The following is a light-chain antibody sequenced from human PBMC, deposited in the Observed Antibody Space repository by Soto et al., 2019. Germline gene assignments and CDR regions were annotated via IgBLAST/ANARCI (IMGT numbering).Light chain of an antibody. CDR2: DVT. CDR3: TSYTSINTVV. V-gene: IGLV2-14*01. CDR1: SSDVGGYNY. J-gene: IGLJ2*01. Sequence: QSVLTQPASVSGSPGQSITISCTGTSSDVGGYNYVSWYQQQSGKAPKLVIYDVTNRPSGVSNRFSGSKSGNTASLTISGLQAEDEAEYYCTSYTSINTVVFGGGTQLTVL.